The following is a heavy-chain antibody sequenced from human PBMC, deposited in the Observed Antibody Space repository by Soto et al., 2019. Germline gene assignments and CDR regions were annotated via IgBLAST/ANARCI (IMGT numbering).Heavy chain of an antibody. J-gene: IGHJ5*02. Sequence: GGSLRLSCAASGFTFSRYSMNWVRQAAGKGLEWVSYISFSSSTIYYADSVKGRFTISRDNAKNSLYLQMNGLRDEDTAVYHCARDNGIAGSFDPWGQGTLVTVSS. CDR1: GFTFSRYS. CDR2: ISFSSSTI. V-gene: IGHV3-48*02. CDR3: ARDNGIAGSFDP.